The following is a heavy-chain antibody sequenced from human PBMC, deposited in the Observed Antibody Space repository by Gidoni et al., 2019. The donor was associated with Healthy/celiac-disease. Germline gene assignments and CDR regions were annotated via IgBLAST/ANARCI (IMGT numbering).Heavy chain of an antibody. J-gene: IGHJ4*02. V-gene: IGHV3-66*01. CDR2: IYSGGST. CDR1: GFTVSSNY. D-gene: IGHD3-16*02. Sequence: EVQLVESGGGMVQPGGSLRLSGADSGFTVSSNYMSWVRQAPGKGLEWVSVIYSGGSTYYADSVKGRFTISRDNSKNTLYLQMNSLRAEDTAVYYCARDANYDYVWGSYRYFDYWGQGTLVTVSS. CDR3: ARDANYDYVWGSYRYFDY.